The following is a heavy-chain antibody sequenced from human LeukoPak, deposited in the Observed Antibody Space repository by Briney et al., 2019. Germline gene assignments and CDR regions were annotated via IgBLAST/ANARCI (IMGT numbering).Heavy chain of an antibody. CDR1: GFTFSSYG. D-gene: IGHD1-26*01. CDR3: AKNMGAEWELDAFDI. Sequence: GSLRLSCAASGFTFSSYGMHWVRQAPGKGLEWVAVISYDGSNKYYADSVKGRFTISRDNSKNTLYLQMNSLRAEDTAVYYCAKNMGAEWELDAFDIWGQGTMVTVSS. V-gene: IGHV3-30*18. J-gene: IGHJ3*02. CDR2: ISYDGSNK.